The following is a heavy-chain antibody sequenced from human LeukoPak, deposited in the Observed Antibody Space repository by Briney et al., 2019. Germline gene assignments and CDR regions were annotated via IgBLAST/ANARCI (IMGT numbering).Heavy chain of an antibody. J-gene: IGHJ4*02. CDR2: INYSGSS. Sequence: SETLSLTCIVSGDSISSDYWSWIRQSPGKGLEWIGYINYSGSSEYNPSLKSRVTISVDRFKNQVSLKMRSVTAADTAVYYCARLDCISDTCYNYWALGALVTVSS. CDR3: ARLDCISDTCYNY. CDR1: GDSISSDY. V-gene: IGHV4-59*08. D-gene: IGHD2-21*01.